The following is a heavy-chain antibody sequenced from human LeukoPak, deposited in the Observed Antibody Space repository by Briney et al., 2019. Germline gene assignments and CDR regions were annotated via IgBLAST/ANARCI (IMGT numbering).Heavy chain of an antibody. J-gene: IGHJ5*02. CDR1: GGSFSDYY. Sequence: PSETLSLTCAVNGGSFSDYYWSWIRQPPGEGLEWIGEINHSGSTNYNPSLKSRVTISVDTSKNQFSLKLSSVTAADTAVYYCARGPVRSSSGRWFDPWGQGTLVTVSS. CDR3: ARGPVRSSSGRWFDP. D-gene: IGHD6-6*01. V-gene: IGHV4-34*01. CDR2: INHSGST.